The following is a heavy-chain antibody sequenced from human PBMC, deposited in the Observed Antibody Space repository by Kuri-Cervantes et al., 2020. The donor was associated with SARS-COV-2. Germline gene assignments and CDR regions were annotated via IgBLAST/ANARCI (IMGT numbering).Heavy chain of an antibody. J-gene: IGHJ5*02. CDR1: GGSISSYY. D-gene: IGHD2-2*01. CDR2: IYYSGST. Sequence: SETLSLTCTVSGGSISSYYWSWIRQPPGKGLEWIGYIYYSGSTNYNPSLKSRVTISVDTSKNQFSLKLSSVTAADTAVYYCARLGRYCSSTSCYPNWFDPWGQGTRGTVSS. V-gene: IGHV4-59*01. CDR3: ARLGRYCSSTSCYPNWFDP.